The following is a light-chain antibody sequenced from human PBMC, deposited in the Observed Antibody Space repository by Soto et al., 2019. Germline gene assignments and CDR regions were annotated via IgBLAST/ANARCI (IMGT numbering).Light chain of an antibody. CDR3: LQHNNWWT. Sequence: EIVMTQSPATLSVSPGERVTLSCRASQSVSTNLVWYQQKPGQAPRLLIYGASTRATGVPVRFSGSGSGTEFTLTISSLQFEDFAVYYCLQHNNWWTFGQGTKVDI. CDR1: QSVSTN. CDR2: GAS. J-gene: IGKJ1*01. V-gene: IGKV3-15*01.